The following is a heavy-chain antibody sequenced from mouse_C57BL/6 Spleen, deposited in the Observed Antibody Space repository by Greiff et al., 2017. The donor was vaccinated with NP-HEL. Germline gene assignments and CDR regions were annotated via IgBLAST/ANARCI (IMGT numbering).Heavy chain of an antibody. D-gene: IGHD1-1*01. CDR2: IYPGSGST. J-gene: IGHJ2*01. CDR3: AREGYYGSSPYYFDY. Sequence: QVQLQQPGVELVKPGASVKMSCKASGYTFTSYWITWVKQRPGQGLEWIGDIYPGSGSTNYNEKFKSKATLTVDTSSSTAYMQLSSLTSEDSAVYYCAREGYYGSSPYYFDYWGQGTTLTVSS. V-gene: IGHV1-55*01. CDR1: GYTFTSYW.